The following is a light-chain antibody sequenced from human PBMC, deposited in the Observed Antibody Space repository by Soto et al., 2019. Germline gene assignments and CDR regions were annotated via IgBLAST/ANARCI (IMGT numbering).Light chain of an antibody. V-gene: IGLV2-14*01. CDR2: AVS. J-gene: IGLJ1*01. CDR3: SSYTRSSAPYV. Sequence: QSVLTQPASVSGSPEQSITISCTGTSSDVGAYNYVSWYQQHPGKAPKLMIYAVSNRPSGVSNRFSGSKSGNMASLTISGLQAEDEADYYCSSYTRSSAPYVFGTGTKLTVL. CDR1: SSDVGAYNY.